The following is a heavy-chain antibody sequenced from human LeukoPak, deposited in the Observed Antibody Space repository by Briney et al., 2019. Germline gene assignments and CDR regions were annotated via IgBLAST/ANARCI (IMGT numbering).Heavy chain of an antibody. CDR2: IKQDGSEK. J-gene: IGHJ4*02. Sequence: GGSLRLSCAASGFTFSSYWMSWVRQAPGKGVEGVANIKQDGSEKNYVDSVKGRFTISRDNAKNSLYLQMNSLRAEDTAVYYCARARPGPFDYWGQGTLVTVSS. V-gene: IGHV3-7*01. CDR1: GFTFSSYW. CDR3: ARARPGPFDY.